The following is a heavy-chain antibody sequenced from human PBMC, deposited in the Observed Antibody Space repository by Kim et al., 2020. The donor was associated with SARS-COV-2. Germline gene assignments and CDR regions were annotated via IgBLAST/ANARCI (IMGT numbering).Heavy chain of an antibody. V-gene: IGHV3-53*01. J-gene: IGHJ5*02. CDR1: GFTVSTNS. D-gene: IGHD3-10*01. CDR3: VRGANYYGVGNYWKWFDP. Sequence: GGSLRLSCAASGFTVSTNSMTWVRQAPGKGLEWVSSIYSGGSTYYPDSVRGRFTISRDNSKNTVYLQMNSLRAEDTAVYYCVRGANYYGVGNYWKWFDP. CDR2: IYSGGST.